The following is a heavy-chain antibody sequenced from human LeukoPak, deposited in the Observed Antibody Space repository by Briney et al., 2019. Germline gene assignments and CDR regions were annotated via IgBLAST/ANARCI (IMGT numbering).Heavy chain of an antibody. D-gene: IGHD1-26*01. Sequence: GGSLRLSCAASGFTLSSYGMHWVRQAPGKGLEWVAVISYDGSSKYYADPVKGRFTISRDNSKNTLYLQMNSLRTEDTAVYYCAKDRQGAGDGSFDYWGQGTLVTVSS. CDR1: GFTLSSYG. V-gene: IGHV3-30*18. J-gene: IGHJ4*02. CDR2: ISYDGSSK. CDR3: AKDRQGAGDGSFDY.